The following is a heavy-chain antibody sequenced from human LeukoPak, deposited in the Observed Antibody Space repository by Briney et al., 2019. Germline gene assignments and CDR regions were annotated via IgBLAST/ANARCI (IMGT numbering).Heavy chain of an antibody. CDR3: ARVRAQLWLLGYNYFDY. CDR1: GGSFSGYY. CDR2: INHSGST. V-gene: IGHV4-34*01. Sequence: PSETLSLTCAVYGGSFSGYYWSWIRQPPGKGLEWIGEINHSGSTNYNPSLKSRVTISVDTSKNQFSLKLSSVTAADTAVYYCARVRAQLWLLGYNYFDYWGQGTLVTVSS. J-gene: IGHJ4*02. D-gene: IGHD5-18*01.